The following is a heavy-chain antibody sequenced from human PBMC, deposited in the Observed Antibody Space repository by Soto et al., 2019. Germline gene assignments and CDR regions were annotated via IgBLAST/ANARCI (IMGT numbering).Heavy chain of an antibody. Sequence: ASVKVSCKVSGYTLTELSIHWVRQAPGKGLEWMGGFDPEDGETIYAQKFQGRVTMTEDTSTDTAYMELSSLRSEDTAVYYCATEIVVVAATGSVGYFDYWGQGTLVTVSS. D-gene: IGHD2-15*01. CDR3: ATEIVVVAATGSVGYFDY. CDR1: GYTLTELS. J-gene: IGHJ4*02. V-gene: IGHV1-24*01. CDR2: FDPEDGET.